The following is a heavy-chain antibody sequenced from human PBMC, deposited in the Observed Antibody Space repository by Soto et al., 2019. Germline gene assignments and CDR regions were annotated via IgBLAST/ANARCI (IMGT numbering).Heavy chain of an antibody. V-gene: IGHV4-39*01. CDR2: IHYSGST. J-gene: IGHJ4*02. CDR1: GGPISNSTYY. CDR3: VPRSGSHKGYFDY. Sequence: QLQLQESGPGLVKPSETLSLTCAVSGGPISNSTYYWGWIRQPPGKGLEWIGSIHYSGSTYYNPSHKSRVTISVDTSKNQFSLKLSSVTAADTAVYCCVPRSGSHKGYFDYWGQGTLVTVSS. D-gene: IGHD1-26*01.